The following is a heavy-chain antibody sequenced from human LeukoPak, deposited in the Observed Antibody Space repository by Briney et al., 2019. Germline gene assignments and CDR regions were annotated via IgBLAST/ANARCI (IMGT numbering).Heavy chain of an antibody. D-gene: IGHD2-2*02. CDR1: GYSISSGYY. J-gene: IGHJ3*02. Sequence: SETLSLTCAVSGYSISSGYYWGWIRQPPGKGLEWIGTIYHSGSTYYNSSLKSRVTISVDTSKNQFSLKLSSATAADTAVYYCARIICSSTRCYRRGTFDIWGQGTMVTVSS. CDR3: ARIICSSTRCYRRGTFDI. CDR2: IYHSGST. V-gene: IGHV4-38-2*01.